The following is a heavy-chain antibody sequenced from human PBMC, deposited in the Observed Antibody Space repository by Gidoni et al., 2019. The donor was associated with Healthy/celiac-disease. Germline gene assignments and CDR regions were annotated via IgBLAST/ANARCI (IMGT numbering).Heavy chain of an antibody. CDR3: ARQSRRFGEKGVYYFDY. D-gene: IGHD3-10*01. CDR1: GGSISSSSYY. V-gene: IGHV4-39*01. CDR2: IYYSGST. J-gene: IGHJ4*02. Sequence: SLPCPVSGGSISSSSYYWGWIRQPPGKGLEWIGSIYYSGSTYYNPSLKSRVTISVDTSKNQFSLKMSSVTAADTAVYYCARQSRRFGEKGVYYFDYWGQGTLVTVSS.